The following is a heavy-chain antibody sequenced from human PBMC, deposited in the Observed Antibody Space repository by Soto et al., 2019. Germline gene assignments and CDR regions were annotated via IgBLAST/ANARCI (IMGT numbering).Heavy chain of an antibody. Sequence: SETLSLTCTVSGGSVSSGSYYWSWIRQPPGKGLEWIGYIYYSGSTNYNPSLKSRVTISVDTSKNQFSLKLSSVTAADTAVYYRAGIARLGPYYYGMDVWGQGTTVTVSS. CDR1: GGSVSSGSYY. CDR3: AGIARLGPYYYGMDV. V-gene: IGHV4-61*01. D-gene: IGHD6-13*01. J-gene: IGHJ6*02. CDR2: IYYSGST.